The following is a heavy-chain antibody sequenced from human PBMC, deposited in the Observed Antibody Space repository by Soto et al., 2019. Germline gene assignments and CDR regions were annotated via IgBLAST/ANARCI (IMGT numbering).Heavy chain of an antibody. D-gene: IGHD3-22*01. CDR2: IYNSENT. J-gene: IGHJ4*02. Sequence: SETLSLTCTVSRGSINSQYWSWIRRPPGKALQWIGYIYNSENTNYNPSLKSQVTMTIDTSKNHFSLKLNSVTAADTGVYYCAGLKYFHSSNYLVHWGQGTRVT. V-gene: IGHV4-59*11. CDR3: AGLKYFHSSNYLVH. CDR1: RGSINSQY.